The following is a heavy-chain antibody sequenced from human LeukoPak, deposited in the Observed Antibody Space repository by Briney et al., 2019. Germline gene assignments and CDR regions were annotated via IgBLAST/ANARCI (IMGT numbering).Heavy chain of an antibody. J-gene: IGHJ4*02. CDR3: ASWAGTETGFSGPFDY. D-gene: IGHD3-9*01. CDR2: ISSSSSTI. CDR1: GLTFSSHS. V-gene: IGHV3-48*01. Sequence: QPGGSLRLSCAVSGLTFSSHSMNWVRQAPGKGLEWLSHISSSSSTIYYADSVKGRFTISRDNAKNSLYLQMNSLRAEDTAVYYCASWAGTETGFSGPFDYWGQGTLVTVSS.